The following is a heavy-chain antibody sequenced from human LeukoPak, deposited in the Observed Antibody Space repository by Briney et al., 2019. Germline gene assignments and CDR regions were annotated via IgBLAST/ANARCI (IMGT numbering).Heavy chain of an antibody. J-gene: IGHJ5*02. Sequence: PGGSLRLSCAASGFTFSSYAMHWVRQAPGKGLEWVAVISYDGSNKYYADSVKGRFTISRGNSKNTLYLQMNSLRSEDTAVYYCARAIAVAGLAKRRRPYNWFDPWGQGTLVTVSS. CDR1: GFTFSSYA. CDR3: ARAIAVAGLAKRRRPYNWFDP. CDR2: ISYDGSNK. V-gene: IGHV3-30-3*01. D-gene: IGHD6-19*01.